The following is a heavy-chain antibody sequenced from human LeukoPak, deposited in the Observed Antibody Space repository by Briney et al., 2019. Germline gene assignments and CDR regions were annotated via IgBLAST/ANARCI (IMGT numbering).Heavy chain of an antibody. CDR1: GYSISSGYY. J-gene: IGHJ5*02. CDR3: ARDLPPYDILTGYYRGDWFDP. V-gene: IGHV4-38-2*02. Sequence: SETLSLTCTVSGYSISSGYYWGWIRQPPGKGLEWIGSIYHSGSTYYNPSLKSRVTISVDTSKNQFSLKLSSVTAADTAVYYCARDLPPYDILTGYYRGDWFDPWGQGTLVTVSS. CDR2: IYHSGST. D-gene: IGHD3-9*01.